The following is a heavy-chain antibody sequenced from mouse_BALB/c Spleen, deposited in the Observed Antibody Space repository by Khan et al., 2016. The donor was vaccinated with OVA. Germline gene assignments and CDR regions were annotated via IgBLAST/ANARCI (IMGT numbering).Heavy chain of an antibody. CDR3: SRSGYGFGAY. Sequence: VPLQPSGAELVRPGTSVKVSCKASGYAFTDYLIEWLKQRPGQGLEWIGVINPGGGDIPYNEKFQDKATLTADKSSSTAYMQLTSLTSDDSAVYFCSRSGYGFGAYWGPGTLVTVSA. V-gene: IGHV1-54*03. J-gene: IGHJ3*01. CDR1: GYAFTDYL. D-gene: IGHD3-2*02. CDR2: INPGGGDI.